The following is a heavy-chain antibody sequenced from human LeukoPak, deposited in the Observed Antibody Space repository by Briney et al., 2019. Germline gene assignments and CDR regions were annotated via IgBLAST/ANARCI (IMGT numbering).Heavy chain of an antibody. J-gene: IGHJ4*02. CDR2: IYYSGST. CDR1: GGSISSSDYY. Sequence: SETLSLTCTVSGGSISSSDYYWGWIRQPPGKGLEWIGSIYYSGSTYYNPSLKSRVTISVDTSKNLFSLKLSSVTATDTAVYYCARFDYGDYYFDYWGQGTLVTVSS. D-gene: IGHD4-17*01. V-gene: IGHV4-39*01. CDR3: ARFDYGDYYFDY.